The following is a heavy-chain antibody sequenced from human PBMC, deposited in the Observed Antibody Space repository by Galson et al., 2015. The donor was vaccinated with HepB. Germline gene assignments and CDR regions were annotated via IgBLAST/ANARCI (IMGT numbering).Heavy chain of an antibody. CDR3: AREGEKDNWKDRGWIDP. D-gene: IGHD1-1*01. CDR2: IWYDGSHQ. J-gene: IGHJ5*02. CDR1: GFTFRTYA. Sequence: SLRLSCAASGFTFRTYAMHWVRQAPGKGPEWVAVIWYDGSHQYYADSVKGRFTISRDNSMSTTDLQMNSLRIEDTAVYYCAREGEKDNWKDRGWIDPWGRGTLVTVSS. V-gene: IGHV3-33*01.